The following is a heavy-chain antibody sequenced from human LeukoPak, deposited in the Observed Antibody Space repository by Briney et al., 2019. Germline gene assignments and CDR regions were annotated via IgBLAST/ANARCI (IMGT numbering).Heavy chain of an antibody. J-gene: IGHJ4*02. V-gene: IGHV4-34*01. CDR1: GGSFSGYY. CDR3: ARSRITIFGVVTDFDY. D-gene: IGHD3-3*01. Sequence: PSETLSLTCAVYGGSFSGYYWSWIRQPPGKGLEWIGEINHSGSTNYNPSLKSRVTISVDTSKNQFSLKLSSVTAADTAAYYCARSRITIFGVVTDFDYWGQGTLVTVSS. CDR2: INHSGST.